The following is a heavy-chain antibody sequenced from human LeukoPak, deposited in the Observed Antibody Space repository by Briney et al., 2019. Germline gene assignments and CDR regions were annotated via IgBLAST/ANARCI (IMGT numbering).Heavy chain of an antibody. D-gene: IGHD5-18*01. Sequence: GGTLRLSCAASGFTFSSYGMSWVRQAPGKGLEWVSAISGSGGSTYYADSVKGRFTISRDNSKNALYLQMDSLRADDTAVYYCAGVDAAMPDAFDIWGQGTTVTVSS. CDR1: GFTFSSYG. J-gene: IGHJ3*02. CDR2: ISGSGGST. V-gene: IGHV3-23*01. CDR3: AGVDAAMPDAFDI.